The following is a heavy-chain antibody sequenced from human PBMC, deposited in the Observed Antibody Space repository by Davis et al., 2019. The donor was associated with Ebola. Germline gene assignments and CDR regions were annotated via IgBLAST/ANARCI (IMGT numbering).Heavy chain of an antibody. CDR3: ARYYDYNDYYYYYGMDV. CDR2: INHSGST. CDR1: GGSFSGYY. V-gene: IGHV4-34*01. D-gene: IGHD3-16*01. J-gene: IGHJ6*02. Sequence: MPSETLSLTCAVYGGSFSGYYWSWIRQPPGKGLEWIGEINHSGSTNYNPSLKSRVTISVDKSKNQFSLKLSSVTAADTAVYYCARYYDYNDYYYYYGMDVWGQGTTVTVSS.